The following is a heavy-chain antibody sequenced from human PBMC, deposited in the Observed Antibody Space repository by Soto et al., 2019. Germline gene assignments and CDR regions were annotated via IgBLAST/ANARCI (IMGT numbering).Heavy chain of an antibody. J-gene: IGHJ4*02. D-gene: IGHD2-15*01. Sequence: EVQLVESGGGLVQPGGSLRLSCAVSGFTFSIYDMHWVRQITGKGLEWVSAIGAGGQTYYLVAVKGRFTISRENAENSGYLQMHSLRAEETAVYYCARRDCSGHNCLGIGDVYWGPGTLVTVSS. CDR1: GFTFSIYD. V-gene: IGHV3-13*01. CDR3: ARRDCSGHNCLGIGDVY. CDR2: IGAGGQT.